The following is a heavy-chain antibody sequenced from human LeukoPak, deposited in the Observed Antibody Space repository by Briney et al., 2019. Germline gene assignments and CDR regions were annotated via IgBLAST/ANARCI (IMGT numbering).Heavy chain of an antibody. CDR1: GYTFTSYY. CDR3: ARVPDYYDSSGPYYFDY. Sequence: GASVKVSCKASGYTFTSYYMHWVRQAPGQGLEWMGIINPSGGSTSYAQKFQGRVTMTRDTSTSTVYMELSSLRSEDTAVYYCARVPDYYDSSGPYYFDYWGQGTLVTVSS. CDR2: INPSGGST. V-gene: IGHV1-46*01. J-gene: IGHJ4*02. D-gene: IGHD3-22*01.